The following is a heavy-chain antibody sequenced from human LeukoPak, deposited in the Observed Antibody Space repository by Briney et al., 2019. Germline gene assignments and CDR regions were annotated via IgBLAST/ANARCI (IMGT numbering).Heavy chain of an antibody. CDR2: ISGSGSTT. D-gene: IGHD2-15*01. J-gene: IGHJ3*02. V-gene: IGHV3-23*01. CDR1: GFTFNNYA. CDR3: AKGYSSSYLRNAFDI. Sequence: TGGSLSLSCAASGFTFNNYAMNWVRQAPGKGLEWVSSISGSGSTTSYADSVKGRFTISGDNSKNTLSLQMNSLRVDDTAVYYCAKGYSSSYLRNAFDIWGQGTMVTVSS.